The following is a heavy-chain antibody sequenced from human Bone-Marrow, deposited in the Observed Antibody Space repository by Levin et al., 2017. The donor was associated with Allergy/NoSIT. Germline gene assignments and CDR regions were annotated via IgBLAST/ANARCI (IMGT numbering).Heavy chain of an antibody. Sequence: GGSLRLSCAASGFAFSDYGMHWVRQAPGKGLEWVALISFDGTNQYYAGSVKGRFTISRDKSKNTLYLQMNSLRSEDTAVYYCAKDPRYCSSTSCRPYYYYYYMDVWGKGTTVTVSS. CDR1: GFAFSDYG. V-gene: IGHV3-30*18. CDR2: ISFDGTNQ. J-gene: IGHJ6*03. D-gene: IGHD2-2*01. CDR3: AKDPRYCSSTSCRPYYYYYYMDV.